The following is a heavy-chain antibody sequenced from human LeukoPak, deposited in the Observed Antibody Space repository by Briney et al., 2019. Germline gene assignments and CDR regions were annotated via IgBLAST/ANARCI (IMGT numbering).Heavy chain of an antibody. V-gene: IGHV3-72*01. D-gene: IGHD3-22*01. J-gene: IGHJ3*01. Sequence: LSLTCTVSGGSISSSSYYWGWVRQPPGKGLEWLGRSRAKTKDYTTEYAASVKGRFSISRDEAKNSMFLQLNSLKTEDTAVYYCARDGAGGDDSAFDVWGQGTMVTVSS. CDR2: SRAKTKDYTT. CDR3: ARDGAGGDDSAFDV. CDR1: GGSISSSSYY.